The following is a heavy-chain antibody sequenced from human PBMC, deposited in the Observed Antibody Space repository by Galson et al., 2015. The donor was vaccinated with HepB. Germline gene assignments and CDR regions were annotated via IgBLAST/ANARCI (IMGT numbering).Heavy chain of an antibody. CDR3: AVWGTAAAFDI. J-gene: IGHJ3*02. CDR2: IRSKANSYAT. CDR1: GFTFSGSA. Sequence: SLRLSCAASGFTFSGSAMHWVRQASGKGLEWIGRIRSKANSYATAYAASVKGRFTISRDDSKNTAYLQMNSLKTEDTAVYYCAVWGTAAAFDIWGQGTMVTVSS. V-gene: IGHV3-73*01. D-gene: IGHD3-16*01.